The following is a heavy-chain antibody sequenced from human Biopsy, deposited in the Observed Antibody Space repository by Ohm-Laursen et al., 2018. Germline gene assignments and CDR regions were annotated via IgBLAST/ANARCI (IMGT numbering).Heavy chain of an antibody. D-gene: IGHD5-24*01. J-gene: IGHJ5*02. Sequence: GTLSLTCTVSGGPLNSYYWSWIRQPPGKGLEWIGYIYYSGIAANYNPSLKGRVTISVDTSKHQFSLKLTSATAADTAVYYCARGGFGLDGYNSPWGRGTLVIVSS. CDR3: ARGGFGLDGYNSP. CDR2: IYYSGIA. CDR1: GGPLNSYY. V-gene: IGHV4-59*01.